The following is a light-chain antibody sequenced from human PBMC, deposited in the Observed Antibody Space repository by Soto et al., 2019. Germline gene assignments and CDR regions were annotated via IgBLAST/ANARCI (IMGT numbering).Light chain of an antibody. CDR1: QSISSY. J-gene: IGKJ1*01. Sequence: DSQMTQSPSSLSGSVGDRVTITCRASQSISSYLNWYQQKPGKAPKLLIYAASSLQSGVPSRFSGSGSGTDFTLTISSLQPEDFATYYCQQSYSTPWTFGQGTQVDIK. CDR3: QQSYSTPWT. CDR2: AAS. V-gene: IGKV1-39*01.